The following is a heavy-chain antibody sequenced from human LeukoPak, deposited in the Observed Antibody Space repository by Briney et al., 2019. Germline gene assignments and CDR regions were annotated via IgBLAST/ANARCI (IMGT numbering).Heavy chain of an antibody. CDR2: ISYDGSNK. V-gene: IGHV3-30*01. D-gene: IGHD1-1*01. CDR3: ARDERDY. J-gene: IGHJ4*02. CDR1: GFTFSSYA. Sequence: GGSLRLSCAASGFTFSSYAMHWVRQAPGKGLEWVAVISYDGSNKYYADSVKGRFTISRDNSKNTLYLQMNGLRAEDTAAYYCARDERDYWGQGTLVTVSS.